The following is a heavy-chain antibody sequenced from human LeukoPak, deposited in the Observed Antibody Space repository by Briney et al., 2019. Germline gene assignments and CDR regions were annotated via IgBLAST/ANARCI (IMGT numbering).Heavy chain of an antibody. J-gene: IGHJ3*02. CDR1: VTFSNAW. D-gene: IGHD5-12*01. Sequence: GGSLRLSCAASVTFSNAWMNWVRQAPGKGLEWVSVIYSGGSTYYADSVKGRFTISRDNSKNTLYLQMNSLRAEDTAVYYCARGYSGYGDAFDIWGQGTMVTVSS. CDR3: ARGYSGYGDAFDI. CDR2: IYSGGST. V-gene: IGHV3-53*01.